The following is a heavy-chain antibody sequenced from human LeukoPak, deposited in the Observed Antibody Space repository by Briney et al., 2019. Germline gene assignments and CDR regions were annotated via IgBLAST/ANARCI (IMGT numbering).Heavy chain of an antibody. V-gene: IGHV3-23*01. CDR2: FRGSCAMT. CDR3: VKDRVDGSGSKFDS. Sequence: TVGALRLSCAASGFTLCNHAMIWVRPGPGKGVQWVSSFRGSCAMTYYADSVKGRFTISRDNPMDPLYVQQNGLRGDGNAVYYCVKDRVDGSGSKFDSWGQGSLVIVSS. CDR1: GFTLCNHA. J-gene: IGHJ4*02. D-gene: IGHD3-10*01.